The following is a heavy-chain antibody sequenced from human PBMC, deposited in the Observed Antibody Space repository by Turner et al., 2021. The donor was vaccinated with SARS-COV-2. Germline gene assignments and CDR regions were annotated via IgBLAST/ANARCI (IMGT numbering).Heavy chain of an antibody. Sequence: QVQLVESGGGVVQTGRSLRLSCAASGFTFSSYGMHWVRQAPGKGLEWVAVISYDGTNKYYADSVKGRFTISRDNSKNTLYLQMNSLRAEDTAVYYCAKGESQYFDYWGQGTLVTVSS. CDR2: ISYDGTNK. V-gene: IGHV3-30*18. J-gene: IGHJ4*02. CDR1: GFTFSSYG. CDR3: AKGESQYFDY.